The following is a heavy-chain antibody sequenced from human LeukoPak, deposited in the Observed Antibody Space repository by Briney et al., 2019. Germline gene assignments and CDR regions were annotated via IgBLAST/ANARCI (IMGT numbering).Heavy chain of an antibody. CDR2: IKQDGTEK. CDR3: ARAGYYDSRGYYCDY. D-gene: IGHD3-22*01. J-gene: IGHJ4*02. V-gene: IGHV3-7*01. CDR1: GFIFSSHW. Sequence: GGSLRFSCAGSGFIFSSHWMSWVRQAPGKGLEGVANIKQDGTEKYYVDSVKGRFTISRDNAENSLYLQMNSLRAEDTAVYYCARAGYYDSRGYYCDYWGQGTLVTVSS.